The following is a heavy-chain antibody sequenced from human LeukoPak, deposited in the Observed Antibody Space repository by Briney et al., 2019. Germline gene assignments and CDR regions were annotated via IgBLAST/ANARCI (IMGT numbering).Heavy chain of an antibody. CDR3: AKAVLRFQKPGD. Sequence: GGSQRLSCAASGFTFSSYAMSWVRQAPGKGLEWVSAISGSGGSTYYADSVKGRFTISRDNSENTLYLQMNSLRAEDTAVYYCAKAVLRFQKPGDWGQGTLVTVSS. CDR2: ISGSGGST. J-gene: IGHJ4*02. D-gene: IGHD3-3*01. V-gene: IGHV3-23*01. CDR1: GFTFSSYA.